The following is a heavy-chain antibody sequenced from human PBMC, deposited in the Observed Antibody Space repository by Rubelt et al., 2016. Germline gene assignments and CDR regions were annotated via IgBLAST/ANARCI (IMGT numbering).Heavy chain of an antibody. CDR2: ISYDGSNK. V-gene: IGHV3-30*03. D-gene: IGHD1-26*01. CDR3: ARGWGPDY. CDR1: GFTFSSYG. J-gene: IGHJ4*02. Sequence: VQLVESGGVVVQPGGSLRLSCAASGFTFSSYGMHWVRQAPGKGLEWVAVISYDGSNKNYADSVKGRFTISRENAKNSLYLQMNSLRAEDTAVYYCARGWGPDYWGQGTLVTVSS.